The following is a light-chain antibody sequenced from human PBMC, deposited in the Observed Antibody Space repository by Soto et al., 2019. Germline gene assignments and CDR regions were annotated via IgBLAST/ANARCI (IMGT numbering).Light chain of an antibody. Sequence: EIVLTQSPGTLSLSPGERATLSCRASQSISSSYLAWYQQKPGQAPRLLIYGASSRATGIPDRFSGSGSGTDFTLTINRLEPEDFAVYYCQQYDSSPRTFGQGTTGDIK. V-gene: IGKV3-20*01. CDR1: QSISSSY. J-gene: IGKJ1*01. CDR2: GAS. CDR3: QQYDSSPRT.